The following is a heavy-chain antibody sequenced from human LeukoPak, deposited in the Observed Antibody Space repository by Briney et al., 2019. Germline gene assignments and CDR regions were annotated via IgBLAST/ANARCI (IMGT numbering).Heavy chain of an antibody. CDR1: GFTFSSYG. D-gene: IGHD3-22*01. CDR3: ARAGSNYYDSSGLGDYGMDV. Sequence: PGGSLRLSCAASGFTFSSYGMHWVRQAPGKGLEWVAVISYDGSNKYYADSVKGRFTISRDNSKNTLYLQMNSLRAEDTAVYYCARAGSNYYDSSGLGDYGMDVWGQGTTVTVSS. V-gene: IGHV3-30*03. J-gene: IGHJ6*02. CDR2: ISYDGSNK.